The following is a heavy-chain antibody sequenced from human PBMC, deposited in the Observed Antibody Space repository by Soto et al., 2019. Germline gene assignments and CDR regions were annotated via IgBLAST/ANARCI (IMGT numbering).Heavy chain of an antibody. Sequence: GGSLRLSCAASGFTFSSYSMKWVRQAPGKGLEWVSHISSSSTGMYYADSVKGRFIVSRDNAKNSLYLQMNNRRDEDTAVYYCTRAGRGAVVVGDLGYFYYGMDVWGQGTTVTVS. J-gene: IGHJ6*02. CDR1: GFTFSSYS. CDR2: ISSSSTGM. D-gene: IGHD2-15*01. V-gene: IGHV3-48*02. CDR3: TRAGRGAVVVGDLGYFYYGMDV.